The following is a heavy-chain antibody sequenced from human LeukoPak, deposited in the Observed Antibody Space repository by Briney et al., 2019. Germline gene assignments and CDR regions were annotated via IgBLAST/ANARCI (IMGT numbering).Heavy chain of an antibody. Sequence: GGSLRLSCAASGFTFSSYAMSRVRQAPGEGLEWVSSITTSGGSTYYADSVKGRFTISRDNAKNTLYLQMNSLRAEDTAVYYCAKDHYVSGRYDAFDIWGQGTVVTVSS. CDR2: ITTSGGST. CDR3: AKDHYVSGRYDAFDI. D-gene: IGHD3-10*01. V-gene: IGHV3-23*01. CDR1: GFTFSSYA. J-gene: IGHJ3*02.